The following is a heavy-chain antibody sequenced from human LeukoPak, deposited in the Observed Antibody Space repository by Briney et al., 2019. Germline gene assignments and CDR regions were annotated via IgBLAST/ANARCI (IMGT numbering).Heavy chain of an antibody. CDR3: VTVGGEAFDT. CDR1: GFTVSYNY. V-gene: IGHV3-53*01. J-gene: IGHJ3*02. Sequence: GGSLRLSCAASGFTVSYNYMSWARQAPGKGLEWVSVIYSGGGSTYYADSVKGRFTISRDNSKNTVYLQMNSLSAEDTAVYYCVTVGGEAFDTWGQGTMVTVSS. D-gene: IGHD1-26*01. CDR2: IYSGGGST.